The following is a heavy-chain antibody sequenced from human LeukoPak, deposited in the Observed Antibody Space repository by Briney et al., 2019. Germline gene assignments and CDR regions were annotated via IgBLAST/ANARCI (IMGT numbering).Heavy chain of an antibody. D-gene: IGHD3-10*01. J-gene: IGHJ4*01. CDR3: ASRVYGLGSFNH. CDR2: IYNSGTT. V-gene: IGHV4-39*01. Sequence: KPSETLSLTCTVSGDSISSTSYYWDWIRQPPGKGLEWIGSIYNSGTTYYNPSLKSRVTISVDTSKNQFSLKVSSVTAADTAVYYCASRVYGLGSFNHWGQGTLVTVSS. CDR1: GDSISSTSYY.